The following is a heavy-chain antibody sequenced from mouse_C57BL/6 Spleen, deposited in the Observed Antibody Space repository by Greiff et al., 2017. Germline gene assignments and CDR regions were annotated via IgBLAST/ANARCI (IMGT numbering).Heavy chain of an antibody. D-gene: IGHD2-1*01. CDR3: ARSWMVTTSYDAREY. V-gene: IGHV1-81*01. J-gene: IGHJ4*01. CDR1: GYTFTRSD. Sequence: VQLQQSGAELARPGASVKLSCKASGYTFTRSDISWVKQSTGPGLEWIGEIYPRCGNTYFNEKFKGKATLTADKSSNTGYRELRSLTSEDSAVYFWARSWMVTTSYDAREYWGKGTSVTVAS. CDR2: IYPRCGNT.